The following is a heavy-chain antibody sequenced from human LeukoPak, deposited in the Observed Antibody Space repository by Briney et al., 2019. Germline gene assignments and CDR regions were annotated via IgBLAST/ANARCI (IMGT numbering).Heavy chain of an antibody. Sequence: PGGSLRLSCAASGFTFSSYAMSWVRQAPGKGLEWVSAISGSGGSTYYADSVKGRFTISRDNSKNTLYLQMNSLRAEDTVVYYCAKESLDYYDSSGYYYILAFDYWGQGALVTVSS. CDR1: GFTFSSYA. CDR3: AKESLDYYDSSGYYYILAFDY. V-gene: IGHV3-23*01. D-gene: IGHD3-22*01. J-gene: IGHJ4*02. CDR2: ISGSGGST.